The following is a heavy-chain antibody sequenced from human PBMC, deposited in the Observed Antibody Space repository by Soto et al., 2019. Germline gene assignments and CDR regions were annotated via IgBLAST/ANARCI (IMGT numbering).Heavy chain of an antibody. CDR1: GGSFSGYY. Sequence: SETLSLTCAVYGGSFSGYYWSWIRQPPGKGLEWIGEINHSGSTNYNPSLKSRVTISVDTSKNQFSLKLSSVTAADTAVYYCARGQDIVVVPAAITGMLNFDSWGQGTLVTVSS. J-gene: IGHJ4*02. CDR3: ARGQDIVVVPAAITGMLNFDS. D-gene: IGHD2-2*02. V-gene: IGHV4-34*01. CDR2: INHSGST.